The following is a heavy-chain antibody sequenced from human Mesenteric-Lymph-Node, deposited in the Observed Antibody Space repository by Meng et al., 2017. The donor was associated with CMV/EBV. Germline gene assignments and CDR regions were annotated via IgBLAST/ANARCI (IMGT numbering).Heavy chain of an antibody. J-gene: IGHJ4*02. CDR3: AKDPSSGVNC. CDR2: SSGTGEST. V-gene: IGHV3-23*01. D-gene: IGHD6-25*01. CDR1: GFAFSSYA. Sequence: GESLKISCAASGFAFSSYAMTWVRQAPGKGLEWVSGSSGTGESTVYADSVNGRFTISRDNSKNTLYLQMTSLRADDTAVYYCAKDPSSGVNCWGQGTLVTVSS.